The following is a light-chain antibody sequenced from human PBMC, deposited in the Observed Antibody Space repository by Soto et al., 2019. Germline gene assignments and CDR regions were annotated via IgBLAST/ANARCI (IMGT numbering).Light chain of an antibody. CDR3: QQYNNWPRT. V-gene: IGKV3-15*01. CDR2: GAS. CDR1: QSVSGN. Sequence: EIVMTQSPATLSVSPGERATLSCRSSQSVSGNLAWYQQKPGQAPRLLIYGASTRATGIPARFSGSGSGTEVTLTISSLQSEDCAVYYCQQYNNWPRTFGQGTKVEIK. J-gene: IGKJ1*01.